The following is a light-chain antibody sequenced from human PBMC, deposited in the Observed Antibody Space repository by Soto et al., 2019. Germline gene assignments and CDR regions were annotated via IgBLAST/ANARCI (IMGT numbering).Light chain of an antibody. V-gene: IGKV3-20*01. J-gene: IGKJ3*01. Sequence: EIVLTQSPGTLSLSPGERATLSCRASQSVSSSYLAWYQQKPGQAPRLLIYGASGRATGIPDRFSGSGSGKDFTLTISRLEPEDFAVYYCQQYGSSPAFGPGTKVAIK. CDR3: QQYGSSPA. CDR2: GAS. CDR1: QSVSSSY.